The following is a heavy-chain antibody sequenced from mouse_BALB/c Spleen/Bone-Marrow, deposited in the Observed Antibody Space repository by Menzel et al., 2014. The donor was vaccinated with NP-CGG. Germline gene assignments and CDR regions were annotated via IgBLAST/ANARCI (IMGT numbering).Heavy chain of an antibody. CDR2: INPYNDGT. CDR1: GYTFTSYV. Sequence: EVQLKQTGPELVKPVASVKMSCKASGYTFTSYVMHWVKQKPGQGLEWIGYINPYNDGTKYNEKFKGKATLTSDKSPSTAYMELSSLTSEDSAFYYCARGSLYLFAYWDQGTLVTVSA. J-gene: IGHJ3*01. D-gene: IGHD5-1-1*01. V-gene: IGHV1-14*01. CDR3: ARGSLYLFAY.